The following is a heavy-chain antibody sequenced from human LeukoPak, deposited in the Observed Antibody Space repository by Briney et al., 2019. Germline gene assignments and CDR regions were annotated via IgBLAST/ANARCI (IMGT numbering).Heavy chain of an antibody. CDR2: IYYSGST. CDR1: SGPISSYY. CDR3: ARAITIGGLFDY. J-gene: IGHJ4*02. Sequence: SETLSLTCTVSSGPISSYYWSWIRQPPGKGLEWIGYIYYSGSTNYNPSLKSRVTISVDTSKNQFSLKLSSVTAADTAVYYCARAITIGGLFDYWGQGTLVTVSS. V-gene: IGHV4-59*01. D-gene: IGHD3-16*01.